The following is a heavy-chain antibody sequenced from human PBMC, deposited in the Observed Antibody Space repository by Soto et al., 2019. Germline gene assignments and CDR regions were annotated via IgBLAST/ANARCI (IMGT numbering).Heavy chain of an antibody. Sequence: PSETLSLTCTVSGGSISSYYWSWIRQPPGKGLEWIGYIYYSGSTNYNPSLKSRVTISVDTSKNQFSLKLSSVTAADTAVYYCSRSETYYDILTGYQPPYYVDYWGQGTLVTVS. J-gene: IGHJ4*02. CDR3: SRSETYYDILTGYQPPYYVDY. CDR2: IYYSGST. V-gene: IGHV4-59*08. CDR1: GGSISSYY. D-gene: IGHD3-9*01.